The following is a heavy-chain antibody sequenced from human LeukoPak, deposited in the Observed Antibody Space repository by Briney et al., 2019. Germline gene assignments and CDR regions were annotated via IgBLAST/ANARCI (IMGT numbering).Heavy chain of an antibody. V-gene: IGHV1-69*13. D-gene: IGHD5-18*01. CDR3: ARGGIPIQLWPHYLDY. J-gene: IGHJ4*02. CDR2: IIPIFGTA. Sequence: SVKVSCKASDYTFTSYGISWVRQAPGQGLEWMGGIIPIFGTANYAQKFQGRVTITADESTSTAYMELSSLRSEDTAVYYCARGGIPIQLWPHYLDYWGQGTLVTVSS. CDR1: DYTFTSYG.